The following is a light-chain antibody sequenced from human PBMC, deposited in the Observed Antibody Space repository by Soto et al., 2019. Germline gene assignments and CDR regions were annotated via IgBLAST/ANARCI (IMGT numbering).Light chain of an antibody. CDR3: QQSDSWPPYT. CDR2: GAS. Sequence: EILLTQSPDTLSVSPGEKVTLSCTASQSVGTNLAWYHQQAGQTHRLLIYGASTRDTGVPARFSGSGSGTEFTLTINSLQSEDFGVYYCQQSDSWPPYTVGQGTKLEI. CDR1: QSVGTN. J-gene: IGKJ2*01. V-gene: IGKV3-15*01.